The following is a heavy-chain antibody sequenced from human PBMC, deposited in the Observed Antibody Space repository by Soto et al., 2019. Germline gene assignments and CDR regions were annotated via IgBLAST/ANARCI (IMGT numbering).Heavy chain of an antibody. CDR1: GYTFNNYA. CDR2: INAGNGNT. D-gene: IGHD2-8*01. Sequence: GVSVEVSCKASGYTFNNYALHWVRQAHGQRLAWMGWINAGNGNTKYSQKFQGRDTITRDTSASTDYPAPVKGRFTISRDDSKNTLYLQMNSLKTEDTAVYYCTTMAQYWGQGTLVTVSS. J-gene: IGHJ4*02. V-gene: IGHV1-3*01. CDR3: NTLYLQMNSLKTEDTAVYYCTTMAQY.